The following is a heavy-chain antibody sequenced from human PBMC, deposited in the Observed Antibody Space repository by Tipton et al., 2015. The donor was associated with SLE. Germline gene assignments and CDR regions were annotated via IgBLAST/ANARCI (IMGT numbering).Heavy chain of an antibody. CDR2: INHSGST. CDR1: GGSFSGYY. D-gene: IGHD3-22*01. V-gene: IGHV4-34*01. Sequence: TLSLTCAVYGGSFSGYYWSWIRQPPGKGLEWIGEINHSGSTNYNPSLKSRVTISVDTSKNQFSLKLSSVTAADTAVYYCARKVYYDSSGYQFDYWGQGTLVTVSS. J-gene: IGHJ4*02. CDR3: ARKVYYDSSGYQFDY.